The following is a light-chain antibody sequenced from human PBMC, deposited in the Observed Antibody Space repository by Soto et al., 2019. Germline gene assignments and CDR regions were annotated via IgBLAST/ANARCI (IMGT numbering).Light chain of an antibody. Sequence: DIQMTQSPSTLSASVRDRVTITCRASQSISSWLAWYQRKPGKAPKLLIYKASNLESGVPSRFSGSGSGTEFTLTISTLQPDDFATYYCQQFNSHSRTFGQGTKLEIK. V-gene: IGKV1-5*03. CDR3: QQFNSHSRT. J-gene: IGKJ2*02. CDR1: QSISSW. CDR2: KAS.